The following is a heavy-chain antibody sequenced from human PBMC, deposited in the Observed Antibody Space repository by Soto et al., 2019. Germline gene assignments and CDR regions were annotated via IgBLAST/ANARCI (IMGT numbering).Heavy chain of an antibody. CDR2: ISYDGSNT. CDR1: GVSFNSYD. D-gene: IGHD2-15*01. J-gene: IGHJ5*02. CDR3: ARISRYCSGGDCHA. Sequence: GGSLRLSCAASGVSFNSYDMHWVRQAPGKGPEWVAIISYDGSNTYYSDSVRGRFTISRDNSKDTLYLQMNSLRSEDTAIYYCARISRYCSGGDCHAWGQGPQITVST. V-gene: IGHV3-30*03.